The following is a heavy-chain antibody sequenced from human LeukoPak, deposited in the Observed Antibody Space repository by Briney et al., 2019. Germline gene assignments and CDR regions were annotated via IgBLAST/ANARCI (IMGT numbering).Heavy chain of an antibody. CDR3: ARDLLGNDYLDY. D-gene: IGHD2/OR15-2a*01. Sequence: ASVKVSCKASGYTFTSYYIHWVRQAPGQGLEWMGIINPSGGSTSYAQKFQGRVTMTRDTSTSTVYMELGSLRSEDTAVYYCARDLLGNDYLDYWGQGTLVTVSS. J-gene: IGHJ4*02. V-gene: IGHV1-46*01. CDR2: INPSGGST. CDR1: GYTFTSYY.